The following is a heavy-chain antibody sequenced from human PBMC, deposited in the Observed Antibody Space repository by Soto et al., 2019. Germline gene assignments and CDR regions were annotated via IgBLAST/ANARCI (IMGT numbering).Heavy chain of an antibody. Sequence: SETLSLTCAVSGGSISSGGYSWSWIRQPPGKGLEWIGYIYHSGSTYYNPSLKSRVTISVDRSKNQFSLKLSSVTAADTAVYYCARVSILGSIVATRDDYNCMDVWDQGTTVTVSS. V-gene: IGHV4-30-2*01. CDR2: IYHSGST. D-gene: IGHD5-12*01. J-gene: IGHJ6*02. CDR3: ARVSILGSIVATRDDYNCMDV. CDR1: GGSISSGGYS.